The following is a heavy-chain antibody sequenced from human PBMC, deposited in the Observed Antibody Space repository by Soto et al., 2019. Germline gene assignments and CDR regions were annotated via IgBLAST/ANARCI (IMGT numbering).Heavy chain of an antibody. CDR1: GFAFSTYS. CDR2: ISDSSSYI. CDR3: ARPRLPSNNYYFDS. J-gene: IGHJ4*02. V-gene: IGHV3-21*01. D-gene: IGHD1-20*01. Sequence: KPGGSLRLSCAASGFAFSTYSMNWVRQAPGKGLEWVSSISDSSSYIYYADSVKGRFTISRDNTENSLYLQMNSLRAEDTAVYYCARPRLPSNNYYFDSWGQGTLVTVSS.